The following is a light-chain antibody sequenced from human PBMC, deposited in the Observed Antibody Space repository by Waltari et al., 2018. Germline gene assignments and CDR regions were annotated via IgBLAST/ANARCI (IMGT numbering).Light chain of an antibody. V-gene: IGKV3-20*01. CDR3: QKYVSLPAT. CDR2: DAS. Sequence: EIVLTQSPGTLSLSPGERATLSCRASQSVGKSLAWYQQKPGQAPRLLIYDASSRATGIPDRFSGSGFGTDFSLTISRLEPEDFAVYYCQKYVSLPATFGQGTKVETK. CDR1: QSVGKS. J-gene: IGKJ1*01.